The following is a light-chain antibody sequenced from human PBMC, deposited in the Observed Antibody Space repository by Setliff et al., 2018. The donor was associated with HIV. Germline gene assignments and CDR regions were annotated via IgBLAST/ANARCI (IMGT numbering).Light chain of an antibody. Sequence: SVLTQPPSVSGAPGQRVTISCTGSSSNIGAGYEVHWYQQLPGTAPKLLIYDNSNRPSGVPDRLSGSKSGTSASLAITGLQAEDEADYYCQSYDSSLSGSRVFGTGTKVTVL. V-gene: IGLV1-40*01. CDR3: QSYDSSLSGSRV. J-gene: IGLJ1*01. CDR2: DNS. CDR1: SSNIGAGYE.